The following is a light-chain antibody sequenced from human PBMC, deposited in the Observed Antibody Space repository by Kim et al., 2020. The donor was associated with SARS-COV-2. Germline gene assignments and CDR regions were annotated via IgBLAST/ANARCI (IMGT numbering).Light chain of an antibody. J-gene: IGKJ5*01. CDR2: AAS. CDR1: QGISTF. Sequence: IQLTQSPSSLSASVGDRVTITCRASQGISTFLAWYQQKLGQAPKVLIYAASILQSGVPSRFSGSGSGTDFTLTISSLQPEDFATYYCQHHNSFPITFGRGTRLEIK. CDR3: QHHNSFPIT. V-gene: IGKV1-9*01.